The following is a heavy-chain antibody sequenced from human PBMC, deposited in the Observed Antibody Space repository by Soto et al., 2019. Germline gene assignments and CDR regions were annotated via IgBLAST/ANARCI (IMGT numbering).Heavy chain of an antibody. J-gene: IGHJ4*02. Sequence: QPGGSLRLSCAASGFTFSSYWMHWVRQAPGKGLVWVSRIYSDWSSTSYADSVKGRFTISRDNAKNTLYLQMNSLRAEDTAVYYCAIRASYYDSSGYFDYWGQGTLVTVSS. CDR3: AIRASYYDSSGYFDY. CDR1: GFTFSSYW. V-gene: IGHV3-74*01. D-gene: IGHD3-22*01. CDR2: IYSDWSST.